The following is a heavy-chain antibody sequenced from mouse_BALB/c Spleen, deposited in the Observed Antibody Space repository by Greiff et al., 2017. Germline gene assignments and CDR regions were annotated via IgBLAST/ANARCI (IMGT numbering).Heavy chain of an antibody. V-gene: IGHV5-6*01. J-gene: IGHJ3*01. CDR1: GFTFSSYG. Sequence: EVQLVESGGDLVKPGGSLKLSCAASGFTFSSYGMSWVRQTPDKRLEWVATISSGGSYTYYPDSVKGRFTISRDNAKNTLYLQMSSLKSEDTAMYYCARGGHVYYGSSYTWFAYWGQGTLVTVSA. D-gene: IGHD1-1*01. CDR3: ARGGHVYYGSSYTWFAY. CDR2: ISSGGSYT.